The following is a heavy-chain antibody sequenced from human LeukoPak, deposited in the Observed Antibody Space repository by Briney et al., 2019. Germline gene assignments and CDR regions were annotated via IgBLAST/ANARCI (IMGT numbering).Heavy chain of an antibody. CDR3: ATDRPHPRNEPTNFDY. CDR1: GFSLSTYD. J-gene: IGHJ4*02. CDR2: ITSTSNHI. Sequence: PLGSPRLSSVASGFSLSTYDMNLVRQAPGKGPGWGLAITSTSNHINYADSVKGRFTISRDSANNSLYLQMNSLRAEDTAVYFCATDRPHPRNEPTNFDYWGQGTLVTVSS. V-gene: IGHV3-21*04. D-gene: IGHD1-1*01.